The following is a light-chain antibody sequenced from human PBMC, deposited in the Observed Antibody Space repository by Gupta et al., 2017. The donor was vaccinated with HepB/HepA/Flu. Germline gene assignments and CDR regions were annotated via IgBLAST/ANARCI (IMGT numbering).Light chain of an antibody. Sequence: VKTQSPGSLAVSLGERATMNCKSSQTVLSSANTKNYLAWYQQKPGQPPTLLIYWASTRETGVPARFSGSGSETDFTLTISSLQAEDVAVYYCQQYYTCPISFGGGTKLEIK. V-gene: IGKV4-1*01. CDR3: QQYYTCPIS. CDR2: WAS. CDR1: QTVLSSANTKNY. J-gene: IGKJ4*01.